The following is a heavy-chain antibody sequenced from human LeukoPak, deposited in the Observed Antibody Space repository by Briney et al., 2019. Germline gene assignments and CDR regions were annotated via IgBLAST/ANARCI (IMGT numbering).Heavy chain of an antibody. J-gene: IGHJ4*02. V-gene: IGHV3-48*03. D-gene: IGHD1-26*01. CDR3: ASVGATNPFDY. Sequence: PGGSLRLSCAASGFIFSSYEMNWVRQAPGKGLEWVSYINSGGSSIYYAVSVRGRFTISRDNSKNTLYLQMNSLRAEDTAVYYCASVGATNPFDYWGQGTLVTVSS. CDR1: GFIFSSYE. CDR2: INSGGSSI.